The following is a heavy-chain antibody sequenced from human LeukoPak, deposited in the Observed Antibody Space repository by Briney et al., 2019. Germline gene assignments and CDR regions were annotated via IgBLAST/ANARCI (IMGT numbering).Heavy chain of an antibody. J-gene: IGHJ4*02. CDR3: ARDGLFWNY. CDR2: ISSSGSTI. V-gene: IGHV3-48*03. Sequence: GGSLRLSCAASGSTFSSYEMNWVRQAPGKGLEWVSYISSSGSTIYYADSVKGRFTISRDNAKNSLYLQMNSLRAEDTAVYYCARDGLFWNYWGQGTLVTVSS. D-gene: IGHD3-3*01. CDR1: GSTFSSYE.